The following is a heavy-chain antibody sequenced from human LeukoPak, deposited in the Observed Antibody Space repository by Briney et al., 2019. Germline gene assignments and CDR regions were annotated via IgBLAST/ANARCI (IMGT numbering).Heavy chain of an antibody. Sequence: GASVKVSCKASGYTFTGYYMHWVRQAPGQGLEWMGIINPSGGSTSYAQKFQGRVTMTRDRSTSTVYMEVTSLKSDDTAVYFCARAGISDPTDYWGQGTLVIVSS. D-gene: IGHD2-21*01. V-gene: IGHV1-46*01. CDR2: INPSGGST. J-gene: IGHJ4*02. CDR1: GYTFTGYY. CDR3: ARAGISDPTDY.